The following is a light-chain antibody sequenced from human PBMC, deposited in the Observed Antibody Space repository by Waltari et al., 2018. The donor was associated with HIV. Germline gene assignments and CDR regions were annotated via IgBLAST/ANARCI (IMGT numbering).Light chain of an antibody. J-gene: IGLJ3*02. V-gene: IGLV2-11*01. CDR3: CSYAGSYAWV. CDR1: SSDVRGYIS. Sequence: QSAPTQPRTLSGSPGQSVTLSCTATSSDVRGYISGSRDQQHPGKAPKLKIYDVSTRPSGLPVRFSGSKSGNTASLTISGLQAEDEADYYCCSYAGSYAWVFGGGTKLTVL. CDR2: DVS.